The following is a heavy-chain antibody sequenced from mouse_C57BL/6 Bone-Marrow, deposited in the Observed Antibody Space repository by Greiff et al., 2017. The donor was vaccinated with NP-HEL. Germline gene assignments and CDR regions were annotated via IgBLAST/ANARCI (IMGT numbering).Heavy chain of an antibody. CDR1: GFSLTSYG. D-gene: IGHD2-5*01. V-gene: IGHV2-2*01. CDR2: IWSSGST. J-gene: IGHJ2*01. Sequence: QVQLKQSGPGLVQPSQSLSITCTVSGFSLTSYGVHWVRQSPGKGLEWLGVIWSSGSTDYNAAFISRLSISKDNSKSQVFFKMNSLQADDTAIYYCARADSNYVGFDYWGQGTTLTVSS. CDR3: ARADSNYVGFDY.